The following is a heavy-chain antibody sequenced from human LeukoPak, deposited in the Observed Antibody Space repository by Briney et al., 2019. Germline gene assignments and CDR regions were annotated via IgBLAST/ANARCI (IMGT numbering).Heavy chain of an antibody. J-gene: IGHJ4*02. V-gene: IGHV3-33*06. Sequence: QPGRSLRISSAASGFTFSSYGMHRVRQAPGKGLEWVAVIWYDGSNKYYADSVKGRFTISRDNSKNTLYLQMNSLRAEDTAVYYCAKDQSGSSYYFDYWGQGTLVTVSS. CDR3: AKDQSGSSYYFDY. D-gene: IGHD1-26*01. CDR2: IWYDGSNK. CDR1: GFTFSSYG.